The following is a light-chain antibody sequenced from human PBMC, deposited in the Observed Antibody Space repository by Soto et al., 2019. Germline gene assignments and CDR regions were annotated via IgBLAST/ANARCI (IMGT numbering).Light chain of an antibody. Sequence: QSVLTQPPSVSGAPGQRVTISCTGSSSNIGTGYDVHWYQQLPGRAPKLLMYGDFNRPSGVPDRFSGSKSGTSASLAITGLQAEDEADYYCQSYDSSLSGSVFGGGTKVTVL. J-gene: IGLJ3*02. CDR2: GDF. CDR1: SSNIGTGYD. CDR3: QSYDSSLSGSV. V-gene: IGLV1-40*01.